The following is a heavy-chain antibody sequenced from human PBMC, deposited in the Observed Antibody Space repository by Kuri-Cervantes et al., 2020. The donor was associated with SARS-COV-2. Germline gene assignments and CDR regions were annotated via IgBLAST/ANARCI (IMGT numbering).Heavy chain of an antibody. CDR1: GGSISSGGNY. J-gene: IGHJ4*02. CDR3: ARGSSSHRPFDY. V-gene: IGHV4-30-2*03. Sequence: SETLSLTCTVSGGSISSGGNYWNWIRQPPGKGLEWIGHIYYSGSTYYNPSLKSRVTISVDTSKNQFSLKLSSVTAADTAVYYCARGSSSHRPFDYWGQGTLVTVSS. CDR2: IYYSGST. D-gene: IGHD6-6*01.